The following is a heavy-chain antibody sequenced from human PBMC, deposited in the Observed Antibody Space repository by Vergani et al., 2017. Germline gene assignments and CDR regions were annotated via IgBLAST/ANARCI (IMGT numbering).Heavy chain of an antibody. J-gene: IGHJ5*02. CDR1: GGSISSGDYY. CDR2: IYYSGST. D-gene: IGHD2-15*01. V-gene: IGHV4-30-4*01. Sequence: QVQLQESGPGLVKPSQTLSLTCTVSGGSISSGDYYWSWIRQPPGKGLEWIGYIYYSGSTYYNPSLKSQVTISVDTSKNQFSLKLSSVTAADTAVYYCARGPRVVVVAATRHRPFDPWGQGTLVTVSS. CDR3: ARGPRVVVVAATRHRPFDP.